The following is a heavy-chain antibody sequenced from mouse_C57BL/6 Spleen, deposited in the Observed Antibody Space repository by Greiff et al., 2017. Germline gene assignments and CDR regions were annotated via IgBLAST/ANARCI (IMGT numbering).Heavy chain of an antibody. J-gene: IGHJ2*01. CDR2: IPPNSGST. CDR1: GYTFTSYW. Sequence: QVQLQQPGAELVKPGASVKLSCKASGYTFTSYWMHWVKQRPGQGLEWIGMIPPNSGSTNYTEKFKSKATLTVDKSSSTAYMQLSSLTSEDSAVYYCARSNYRDYFDYWGQGTTLTVSS. D-gene: IGHD2-14*01. V-gene: IGHV1-64*01. CDR3: ARSNYRDYFDY.